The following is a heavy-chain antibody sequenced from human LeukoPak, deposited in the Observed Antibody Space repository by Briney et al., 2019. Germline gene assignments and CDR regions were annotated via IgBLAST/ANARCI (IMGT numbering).Heavy chain of an antibody. V-gene: IGHV3-20*04. D-gene: IGHD3-10*01. CDR1: GFTFDDYG. Sequence: GGSLTLSCAASGFTFDDYGMSWVRQAPGKGLEWVSGINWNGSSTGYADSVKGRFTISRDNAKNSLYLQMNSLRAEDTALYYCARVPALHYGSGSLRGAFDIWGQGTMVTVSS. CDR2: INWNGSST. J-gene: IGHJ3*02. CDR3: ARVPALHYGSGSLRGAFDI.